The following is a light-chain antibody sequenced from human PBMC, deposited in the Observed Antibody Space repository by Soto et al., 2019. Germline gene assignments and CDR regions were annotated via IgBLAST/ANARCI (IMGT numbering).Light chain of an antibody. CDR2: DAS. CDR3: QQRSTGT. Sequence: EVVLTQSPATLSLSPGERATLSCRASQTINNFLAWYQQKPGQAPRLLIYDASSRAAGVPGRFSGSGSGTDLTLTITSLEPEDFALYHCQQRSTGTFGGGTKV. CDR1: QTINNF. V-gene: IGKV3-11*01. J-gene: IGKJ4*01.